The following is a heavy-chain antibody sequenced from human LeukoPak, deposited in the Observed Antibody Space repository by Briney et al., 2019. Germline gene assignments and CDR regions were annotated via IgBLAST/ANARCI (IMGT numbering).Heavy chain of an antibody. CDR2: ISSSSSYT. J-gene: IGHJ4*02. CDR3: ARDHPTDTAMVGGDY. Sequence: GGALRLSCAASGFTFSDYYMSWIRQAPGRGLDWVSYISSSSSYTNYADSVKGRFTISRENAQNSLYLQMNRLRAEDTAVYYCARDHPTDTAMVGGDYWGQGTLVTVSS. D-gene: IGHD5-18*01. V-gene: IGHV3-11*06. CDR1: GFTFSDYY.